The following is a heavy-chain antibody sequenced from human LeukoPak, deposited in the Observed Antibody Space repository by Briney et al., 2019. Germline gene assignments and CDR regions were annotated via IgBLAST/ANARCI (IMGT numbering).Heavy chain of an antibody. Sequence: PGGSLRLSCAASGFTFGPYALSWVRQAPGKGLDWVSTISGSGGNTFYADAVKGRFTMSRDNSKNTLYLQMNSLRAEDTAVYFCVKGYGSSSGEFDYWGQGTLVSVSS. D-gene: IGHD6-6*01. CDR1: GFTFGPYA. CDR2: ISGSGGNT. CDR3: VKGYGSSSGEFDY. V-gene: IGHV3-23*01. J-gene: IGHJ4*02.